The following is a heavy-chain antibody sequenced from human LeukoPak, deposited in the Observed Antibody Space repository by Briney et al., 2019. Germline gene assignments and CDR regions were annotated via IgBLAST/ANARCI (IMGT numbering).Heavy chain of an antibody. D-gene: IGHD1-26*01. CDR2: IYPGDSDT. V-gene: IGHV5-51*01. J-gene: IGHJ4*02. CDR3: ARGKYSGSYLPHFDY. Sequence: GESLKISCKGSGYSFTSYWIGWVRQMPGKGLEWMGIIYPGDSDTRYSPSFQGQVTISADKSISTAYLQWSSLKVSDTAMYYCARGKYSGSYLPHFDYWGQGTLVTVSS. CDR1: GYSFTSYW.